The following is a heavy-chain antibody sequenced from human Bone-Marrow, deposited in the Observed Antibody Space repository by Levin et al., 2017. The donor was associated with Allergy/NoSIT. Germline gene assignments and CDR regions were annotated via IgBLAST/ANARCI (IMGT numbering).Heavy chain of an antibody. CDR1: GFTFSDYY. Sequence: PGGSLRLSCAASGFTFSDYYMSWIRQAPGKGLEWVSYISSSSSYTNYADSVKGRFTISRDNAKNSLYLQMNSLRAEDTAVYYCAREWGTMVRGVIISPWGQGTLVTVSS. CDR2: ISSSSSYT. V-gene: IGHV3-11*05. D-gene: IGHD3-10*01. J-gene: IGHJ5*02. CDR3: AREWGTMVRGVIISP.